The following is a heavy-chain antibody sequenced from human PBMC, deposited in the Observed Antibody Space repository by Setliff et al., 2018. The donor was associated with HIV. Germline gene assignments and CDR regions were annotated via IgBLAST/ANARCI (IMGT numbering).Heavy chain of an antibody. Sequence: SETLSLTCTVSGGSMSRSNYYWGWIRQSPGKGLEWIGSIYYTGSTYYNPSLKSRLTISVDTSKNQFSLTLNSVTAADSAVYYCARGESSGWCYYMDVWDKGTTVTVSS. CDR2: IYYTGST. D-gene: IGHD6-19*01. J-gene: IGHJ6*03. CDR3: ARGESSGWCYYMDV. V-gene: IGHV4-39*02. CDR1: GGSMSRSNYY.